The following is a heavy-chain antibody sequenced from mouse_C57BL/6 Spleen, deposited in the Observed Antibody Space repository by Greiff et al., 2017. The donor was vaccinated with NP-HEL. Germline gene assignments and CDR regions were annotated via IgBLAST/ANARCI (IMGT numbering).Heavy chain of an antibody. V-gene: IGHV1-64*01. CDR1: GYTFTSYW. J-gene: IGHJ3*01. Sequence: VQLQQPGAELVKPGASVKLSCKASGYTFTSYWMHWVKQRPGQGLEWIGMIHPNSGSTNYNEKFKSKATLTVDKSSSTAYMQLSSLTSEDSAVYYCAREEGYYEGFAYWGQGTLVTVSA. CDR2: IHPNSGST. CDR3: AREEGYYEGFAY. D-gene: IGHD2-4*01.